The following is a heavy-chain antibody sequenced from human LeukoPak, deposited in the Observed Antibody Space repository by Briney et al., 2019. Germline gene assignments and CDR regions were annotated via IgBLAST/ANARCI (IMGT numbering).Heavy chain of an antibody. CDR1: GFTFSSYA. J-gene: IGHJ3*02. V-gene: IGHV3-23*01. Sequence: PGGSLRLSCAASGFTFSSYAMSWVRQAPGKGLEWVSAISGSGGSTYHADSVKGRFTISRDNSKNTLYLQMNSLRAEDTAVYYCAKGLGTDYYGSGSYEDAFDIWGQGTMVTVSS. D-gene: IGHD3-10*01. CDR3: AKGLGTDYYGSGSYEDAFDI. CDR2: ISGSGGST.